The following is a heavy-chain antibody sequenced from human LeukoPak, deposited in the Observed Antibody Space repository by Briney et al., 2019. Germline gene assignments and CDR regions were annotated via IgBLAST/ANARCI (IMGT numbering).Heavy chain of an antibody. D-gene: IGHD3-22*01. CDR1: GFTVSSDY. Sequence: PGGSLRLSCAASGFTVSSDYMSWVRQAPGKGLEWVSVIYSGGGTYYADSVKGRFTISRDNSKNTLYLQMNSLRAEDTAVYYCARDGPYYYDSHTHAFDIWGQGTMVTVSS. V-gene: IGHV3-66*01. CDR2: IYSGGGT. J-gene: IGHJ3*02. CDR3: ARDGPYYYDSHTHAFDI.